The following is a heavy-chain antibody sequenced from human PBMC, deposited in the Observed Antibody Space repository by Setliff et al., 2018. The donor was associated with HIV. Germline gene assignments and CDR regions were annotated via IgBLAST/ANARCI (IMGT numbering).Heavy chain of an antibody. CDR2: IIPILGIA. Sequence: GASVKVSCKASGGTFSSYAISWVRQAPGQGLEWMGGIIPILGIANYAQKFQGRVTMTRDTSTRTVYMELSSLRSEDTAVYYCARVEGATATLTDWGQGTLVTVSS. CDR1: GGTFSSYA. D-gene: IGHD1-26*01. CDR3: ARVEGATATLTD. J-gene: IGHJ4*02. V-gene: IGHV1-69*10.